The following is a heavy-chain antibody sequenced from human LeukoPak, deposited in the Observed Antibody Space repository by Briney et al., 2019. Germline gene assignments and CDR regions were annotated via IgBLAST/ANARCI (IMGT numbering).Heavy chain of an antibody. D-gene: IGHD3-9*01. CDR1: GLTFSSYS. CDR3: ASNGNILTGYQDY. V-gene: IGHV3-48*01. CDR2: ISSSSSTI. Sequence: GGSLRLSCAASGLTFSSYSMNWVRQAPGKGLEWVSYISSSSSTIYYADSVKGRFTISRDNAKNSLYLQMNSLRAEDTAVYYCASNGNILTGYQDYWGQGTLVTVSS. J-gene: IGHJ4*02.